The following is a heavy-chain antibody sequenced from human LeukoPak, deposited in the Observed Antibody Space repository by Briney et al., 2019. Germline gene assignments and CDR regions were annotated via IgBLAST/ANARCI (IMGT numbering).Heavy chain of an antibody. CDR1: GGSFSGYY. V-gene: IGHV4-34*01. CDR3: ARARSGWLFDY. Sequence: SETLSLTCAVYGGSFSGYYWSWIRQPPGKGLEWIGEINHSGSTNYNPSLKSRGTISVDTSKNQFSLKLSSVTAADTAVYYCARARSGWLFDYWGQGTLVTVSS. CDR2: INHSGST. D-gene: IGHD6-19*01. J-gene: IGHJ4*02.